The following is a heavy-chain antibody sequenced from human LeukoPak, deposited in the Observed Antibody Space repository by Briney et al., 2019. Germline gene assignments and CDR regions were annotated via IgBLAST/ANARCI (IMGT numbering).Heavy chain of an antibody. CDR2: INPNSGGT. CDR3: ARVANKTYGY. J-gene: IGHJ4*02. D-gene: IGHD2-21*01. Sequence: ASVKVSCKASGYTFTGYYMHWARQAPGQGLEWMGWINPNSGGTNYAQKFQGRVTMTRDTSISTAYMELSRLRSGDTAVYYCARVANKTYGYWGQGTLVTVSS. CDR1: GYTFTGYY. V-gene: IGHV1-2*02.